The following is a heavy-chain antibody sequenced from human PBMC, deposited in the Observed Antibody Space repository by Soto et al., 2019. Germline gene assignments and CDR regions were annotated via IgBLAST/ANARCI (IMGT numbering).Heavy chain of an antibody. Sequence: ASVKVSCKASGYTFTGYYMHWVRQAPGQGLEWMGWINPNSGGTNYAQKFQGRVTMTMDTSITTVYMELKKLSPDDTAVYYCGRGRSGQIVIFYWGQGTPVTVSS. CDR2: INPNSGGT. CDR1: GYTFTGYY. D-gene: IGHD3-3*02. V-gene: IGHV1-2*02. J-gene: IGHJ4*02. CDR3: GRGRSGQIVIFY.